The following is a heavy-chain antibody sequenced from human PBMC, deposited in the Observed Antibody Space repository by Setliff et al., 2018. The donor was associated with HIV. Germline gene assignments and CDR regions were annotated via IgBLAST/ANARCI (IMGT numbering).Heavy chain of an antibody. D-gene: IGHD2-8*01. Sequence: SETLSLTCIVSGAGISGYSWSWIRQPPGKGLEWIGDIDSNGRPNYNTSLNSRLTVSADTSKNQISMKLSSVTAADTAIYYCARLCSNGVCRPVGDHVFDVWGQGTMVTVSS. CDR1: GAGISGYS. CDR2: IDSNGRP. CDR3: ARLCSNGVCRPVGDHVFDV. V-gene: IGHV4-4*09. J-gene: IGHJ3*01.